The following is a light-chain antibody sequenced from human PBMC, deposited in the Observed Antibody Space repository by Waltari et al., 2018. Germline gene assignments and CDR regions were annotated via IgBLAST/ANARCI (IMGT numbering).Light chain of an antibody. CDR3: QQRSNWPLT. J-gene: IGKJ4*01. CDR1: QSVRSY. CDR2: DAS. Sequence: DIVLTQPPATLSLSPGERATLSCRASQSVRSYLAWYQQKPGQAPRLLIYDASNRATGIPARFSGSGSGTDFTLTISSLEPEDFAVYYCQQRSNWPLTFGGGTKVEIK. V-gene: IGKV3-11*01.